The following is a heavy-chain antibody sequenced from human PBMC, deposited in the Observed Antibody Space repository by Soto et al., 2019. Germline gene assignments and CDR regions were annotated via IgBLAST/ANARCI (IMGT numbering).Heavy chain of an antibody. CDR2: INPLAGTT. CDR3: ARGGTGTDGGGVYQGMDV. J-gene: IGHJ6*02. Sequence: WASVKVSCKASGYTFTTYYIHGVRQAPGQGLEWMGIINPLAGTTSSVQKFQGRVTMTRDTSTTTVYMELSDLTSEDTAVYSCARGGTGTDGGGVYQGMDVWGQGTTVTVSS. CDR1: GYTFTTYY. D-gene: IGHD1-1*01. V-gene: IGHV1-46*01.